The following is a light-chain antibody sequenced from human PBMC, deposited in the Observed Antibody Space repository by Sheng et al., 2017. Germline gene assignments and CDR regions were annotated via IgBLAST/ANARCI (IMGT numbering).Light chain of an antibody. CDR2: GAS. CDR1: QTINSKY. J-gene: IGKJ1*01. V-gene: IGKV3-20*01. Sequence: EIVLTQSPGTLSLAPGEGATLSCRASQTINSKYLAWYQQKPGQAPRLLIYGASSRATGIADRFSGSGSGTDFTLTISRLEPEDFAVYYCQQYYISPRTFGQGTKVEI. CDR3: QQYYISPRT.